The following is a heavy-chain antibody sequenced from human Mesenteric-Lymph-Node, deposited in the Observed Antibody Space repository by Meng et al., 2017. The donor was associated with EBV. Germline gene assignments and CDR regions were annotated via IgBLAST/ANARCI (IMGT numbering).Heavy chain of an antibody. V-gene: IGHV4-39*01. D-gene: IGHD4-11*01. J-gene: IGHJ4*02. CDR1: GASISSGSYY. CDR2: IYYRGST. CDR3: VSYDYGNYVSFDS. Sequence: HLQGSGPGLVEPSETVSLPCTASGASISSGSYYWGWIRQPPGKGLEWIGSIYYRGSTYYNPSLRSRVTISVDTSKNHFSLKLSSVTAADTAMYYCVSYDYGNYVSFDSWGQGILVTVSS.